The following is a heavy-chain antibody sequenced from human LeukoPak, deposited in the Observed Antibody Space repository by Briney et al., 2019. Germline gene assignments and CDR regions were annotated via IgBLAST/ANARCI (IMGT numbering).Heavy chain of an antibody. Sequence: SETLSLTCAVYGGSFSGYYWSWIRQPPGKGLEWIGEINHSGSTNYNPSLKSRVTISVDTSKNQFSLKLSSVTAADTAVYYCARERGRSYGSVPYYYYYMDVWGKGTTVTVSS. CDR3: ARERGRSYGSVPYYYYYMDV. CDR2: INHSGST. V-gene: IGHV4-34*01. J-gene: IGHJ6*03. D-gene: IGHD5-18*01. CDR1: GGSFSGYY.